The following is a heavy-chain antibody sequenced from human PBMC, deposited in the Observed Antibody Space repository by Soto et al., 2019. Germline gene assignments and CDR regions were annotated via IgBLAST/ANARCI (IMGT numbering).Heavy chain of an antibody. CDR1: GGSFSGYY. CDR3: ARVPPDAIHFDY. CDR2: INHSGST. D-gene: IGHD2-8*01. Sequence: QVQLQQWGAGLLKPSETLSLTCAVYGGSFSGYYWSWIRQPPGKGLEWIGEINHSGSTNYNPSLKSRVTISVDTSKNQFSLKLSSVTAADTAVYYCARVPPDAIHFDYWRQGTLFTVSS. V-gene: IGHV4-34*01. J-gene: IGHJ4*02.